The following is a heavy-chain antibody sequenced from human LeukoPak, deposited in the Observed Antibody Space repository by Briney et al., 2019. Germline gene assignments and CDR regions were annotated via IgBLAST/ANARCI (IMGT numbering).Heavy chain of an antibody. D-gene: IGHD2-2*01. CDR3: AKASGQAGYCSSTSCHYTFDY. CDR2: IRYDGSDK. J-gene: IGHJ4*02. V-gene: IGHV3-30*02. CDR1: GFTFSSYG. Sequence: GGSLRLSCAASGFTFSSYGMHWVRQAPGKGLEWVAFIRYDGSDKYYADSVKGRFTVSRDNSKNTLYLQINSLRAEDTTVYYCAKASGQAGYCSSTSCHYTFDYWGQGTLVTVSS.